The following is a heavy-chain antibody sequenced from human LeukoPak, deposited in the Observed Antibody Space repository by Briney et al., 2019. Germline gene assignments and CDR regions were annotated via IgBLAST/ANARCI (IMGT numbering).Heavy chain of an antibody. J-gene: IGHJ4*02. Sequence: PSETLSLTCTVSDYSISSGYYWGWIRQPPGKGLEWIGSVYHSGNTYYNPSLKSRVTIPADTSKNQFSLNLIFVTAADTAVYYCARDSSLTTFGVVIAPFDYWGQGTLVIVSS. CDR2: VYHSGNT. D-gene: IGHD3-3*01. CDR1: DYSISSGYY. CDR3: ARDSSLTTFGVVIAPFDY. V-gene: IGHV4-38-2*02.